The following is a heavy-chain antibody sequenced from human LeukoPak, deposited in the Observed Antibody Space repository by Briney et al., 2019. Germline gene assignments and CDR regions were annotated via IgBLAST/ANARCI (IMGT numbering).Heavy chain of an antibody. CDR2: IYSGGST. CDR3: GQADYYYGMDV. V-gene: IGHV3-53*01. Sequence: PGGSLRLSCAGSGFTVSSNYMSWVRQAPGKGLEWVSVIYSGGSTYYADSVKGRFIISRDNSKNTLYLQMNSLKTEDTAVYYCGQADYYYGMDVWGQGTTVTVSS. J-gene: IGHJ6*02. CDR1: GFTVSSNY.